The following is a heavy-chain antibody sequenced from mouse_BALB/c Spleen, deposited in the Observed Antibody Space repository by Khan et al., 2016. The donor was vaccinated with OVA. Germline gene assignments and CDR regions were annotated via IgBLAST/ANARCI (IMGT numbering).Heavy chain of an antibody. CDR2: ISYSGST. J-gene: IGHJ2*01. V-gene: IGHV3-2*02. CDR1: GYSITSGSG. D-gene: IGHD1-2*01. CDR3: ARTARIKY. Sequence: VQLKQSGPGLVKPSQSLSLTCTVTGYSITSGSGWNWIRQFPGNKLEWMCYISYSGSTNYNPSLKSRISITRDTSKNQFFLQLNSVTTEDTATYYCARTARIKYWGQGTTLTVSS.